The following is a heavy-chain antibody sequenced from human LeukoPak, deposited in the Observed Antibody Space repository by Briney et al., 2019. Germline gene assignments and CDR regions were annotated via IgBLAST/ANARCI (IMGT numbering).Heavy chain of an antibody. D-gene: IGHD5-12*01. Sequence: GGSLRLSCAASGFTFRIYAMNWVRQAPGKGLEWVSSIRGIDGSTYYADSVKGRFTISRDNSKNTVYLQMNSLRAEDTAVYHCAKDSVRGNNGYGNDGFDIWGQGTMVTVSS. CDR3: AKDSVRGNNGYGNDGFDI. V-gene: IGHV3-23*01. J-gene: IGHJ3*02. CDR2: IRGIDGST. CDR1: GFTFRIYA.